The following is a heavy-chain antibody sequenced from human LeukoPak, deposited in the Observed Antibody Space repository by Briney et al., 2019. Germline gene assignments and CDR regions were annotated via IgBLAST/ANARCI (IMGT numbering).Heavy chain of an antibody. CDR1: GGSISSYY. CDR3: ARDDYYDSSGPEGYYYGMDV. V-gene: IGHV4-59*01. J-gene: IGHJ6*02. Sequence: SETLSLTCTVSGGSISSYYWSWIRQPPGKGLEWIGYIYYSGSTNYNPSLKSRVTISVDTSKNQFSLKLSSVTAADTAVYYCARDDYYDSSGPEGYYYGMDVWGQGTTVTVSS. D-gene: IGHD3-22*01. CDR2: IYYSGST.